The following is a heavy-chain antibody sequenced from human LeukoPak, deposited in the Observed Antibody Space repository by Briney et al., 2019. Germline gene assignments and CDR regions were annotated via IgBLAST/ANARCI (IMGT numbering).Heavy chain of an antibody. CDR3: ARNGDRHIDY. J-gene: IGHJ4*02. CDR2: IYHSGST. Sequence: PSETLSLTCAVSGDSISSSNWWSWVRQPPGKGLEWIGEIYHSGSTNYNPSLKSRVTISVDKSRTQFFLNLSSVTAADTAVYYCARNGDRHIDYWGQGTLVTVSS. V-gene: IGHV4-4*02. CDR1: GDSISSSNW. D-gene: IGHD4-17*01.